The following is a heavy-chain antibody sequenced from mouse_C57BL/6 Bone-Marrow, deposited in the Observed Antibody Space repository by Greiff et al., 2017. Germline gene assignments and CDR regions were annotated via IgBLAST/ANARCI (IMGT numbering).Heavy chain of an antibody. J-gene: IGHJ1*03. D-gene: IGHD1-3*01. Sequence: EVQLQQSGPELVKPGASVKISCKASGYTFTDYYMNWVKQSHGKSLEWIGDINPNNGGTSYNQKFKGKATLTVDKSSSTAYMELRRLPSEDSAVYYSARGRELNWYFDVWGTGTTVTVTS. CDR1: GYTFTDYY. V-gene: IGHV1-26*01. CDR2: INPNNGGT. CDR3: ARGRELNWYFDV.